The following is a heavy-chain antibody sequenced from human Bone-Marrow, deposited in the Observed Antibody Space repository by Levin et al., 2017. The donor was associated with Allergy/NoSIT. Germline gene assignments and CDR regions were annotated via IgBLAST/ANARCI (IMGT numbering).Heavy chain of an antibody. V-gene: IGHV3-33*01. CDR1: GFTFSSYG. CDR3: ARDRDSSSWPRFYYYYGMDV. J-gene: IGHJ6*02. D-gene: IGHD6-13*01. CDR2: IWYDGSNK. Sequence: PGGSLRLSCAASGFTFSSYGMHWVRQAPGKGLEWVAVIWYDGSNKYYADSVKGRFTISRDNSKNTLYLQMNSLRAEDTAVYYCARDRDSSSWPRFYYYYGMDVWGQGTTVTVSS.